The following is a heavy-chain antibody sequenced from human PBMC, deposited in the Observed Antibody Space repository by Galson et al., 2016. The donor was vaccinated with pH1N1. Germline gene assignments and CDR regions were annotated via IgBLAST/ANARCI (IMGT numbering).Heavy chain of an antibody. CDR3: AKDASSQVHNSGSFDY. V-gene: IGHV3-23*01. CDR2: ISATGGSS. CDR1: GFTFNSFA. D-gene: IGHD3-10*01. J-gene: IGHJ4*02. Sequence: SLRLSCAASGFTFNSFAMSWVRQAPGKGLEWVSSISATGGSSYYPDSVKGRVTNSRHSSTKTVYLQMNSLRPDDTAVYYCAKDASSQVHNSGSFDYWGQGILVTVSS.